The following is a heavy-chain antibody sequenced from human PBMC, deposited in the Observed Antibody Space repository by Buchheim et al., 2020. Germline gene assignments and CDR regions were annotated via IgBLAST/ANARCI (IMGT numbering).Heavy chain of an antibody. V-gene: IGHV4-61*01. Sequence: QVQLQESGPGLVKPSETLSLTCTVSGGSVSSGSYYWSWIRQPPGKGLEWIGYIYYSGSTNFNPSLKSRVTISIDTSKHQFSLKVSSVTAADTAIYYCARIKMTTINFDYWGQGTL. CDR1: GGSVSSGSYY. D-gene: IGHD5-24*01. CDR2: IYYSGST. J-gene: IGHJ4*02. CDR3: ARIKMTTINFDY.